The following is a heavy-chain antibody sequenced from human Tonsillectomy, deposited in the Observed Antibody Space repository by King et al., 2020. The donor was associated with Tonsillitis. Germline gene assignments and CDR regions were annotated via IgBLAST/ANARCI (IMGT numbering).Heavy chain of an antibody. Sequence: QLVQSGGGLVQPGGSLRLSCAASGFTVSSNYMNWVRQAPGKGLEWVSVIYSGGSTYYADSVKGRFTISRDNSKNTLYLQMNSLRAEDTAVYYCATSVYSGSSSLDYWGQGTLVTVSS. CDR1: GFTVSSNY. J-gene: IGHJ4*02. V-gene: IGHV3-66*01. CDR3: ATSVYSGSSSLDY. CDR2: IYSGGST. D-gene: IGHD1-26*01.